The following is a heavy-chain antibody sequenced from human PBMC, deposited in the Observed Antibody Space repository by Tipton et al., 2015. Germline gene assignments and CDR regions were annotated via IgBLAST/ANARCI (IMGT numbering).Heavy chain of an antibody. CDR1: GFSFSDYS. D-gene: IGHD3-9*01. CDR3: ARGDFDWLLSPFDY. Sequence: SLRLSCAASGFSFSDYSMNWVRQAPGKGLEWVSYISSRSSTIYYADSVKGRFTISRDNAKNSLYLQMNSLRAEDTAVYYCARGDFDWLLSPFDYWGQGTLVTVSS. J-gene: IGHJ4*02. V-gene: IGHV3-48*01. CDR2: ISSRSSTI.